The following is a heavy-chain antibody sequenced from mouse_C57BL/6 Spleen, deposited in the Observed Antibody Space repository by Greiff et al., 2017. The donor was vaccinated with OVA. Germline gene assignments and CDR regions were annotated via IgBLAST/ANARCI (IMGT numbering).Heavy chain of an antibody. J-gene: IGHJ2*01. CDR2: ISDGGSYT. Sequence: EVKLMESGGGLVKPGGSLKLSCAASGFTFSSYAMSWVRQTPEKRLEWVATISDGGSYTYYPDNVKGRFTISRDNAKNNLYLQMSHLKSEDTAMYYCARDQGYYYGSRGENRFDYWGQGTTLTVSS. D-gene: IGHD1-1*01. CDR3: ARDQGYYYGSRGENRFDY. V-gene: IGHV5-4*01. CDR1: GFTFSSYA.